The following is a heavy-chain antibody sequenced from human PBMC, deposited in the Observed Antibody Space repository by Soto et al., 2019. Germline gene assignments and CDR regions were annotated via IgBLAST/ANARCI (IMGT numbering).Heavy chain of an antibody. Sequence: GGSLRLSCAASGFTFSSYAMSWVRQAPGKGLEWVSAISGSGGSTYYADSVKGRFTISRDNSKNTLYLQMNSLRAEDTAVYYGAKDRSSSRGYYYMDVWGKGTTVTVSS. CDR3: AKDRSSSRGYYYMDV. J-gene: IGHJ6*03. V-gene: IGHV3-23*01. CDR1: GFTFSSYA. CDR2: ISGSGGST. D-gene: IGHD6-6*01.